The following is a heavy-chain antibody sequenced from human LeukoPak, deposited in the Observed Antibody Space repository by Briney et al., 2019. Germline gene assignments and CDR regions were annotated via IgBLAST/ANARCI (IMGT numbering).Heavy chain of an antibody. CDR2: INPNSGGT. CDR3: ARDTFDGDLPGIAFDI. CDR1: GYTFTGYY. J-gene: IGHJ3*02. Sequence: ASVKVSCKASGYTFTGYYMHWVRQAPGQGLGWMGWINPNSGGTNYAQKFQGRVTMTRDTSISTAYMELRSLRSDDTAVYYCARDTFDGDLPGIAFDIWGQGTMVTVSS. V-gene: IGHV1-2*02. D-gene: IGHD4-17*01.